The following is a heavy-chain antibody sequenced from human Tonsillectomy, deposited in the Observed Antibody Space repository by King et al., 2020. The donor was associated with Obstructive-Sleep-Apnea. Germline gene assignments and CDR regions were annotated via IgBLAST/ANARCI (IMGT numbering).Heavy chain of an antibody. V-gene: IGHV4-59*02. J-gene: IGHJ4*02. CDR3: ARYNYEILTGYSLPSDY. Sequence: QLQESGPGLVKPSETLSLTCTVSGVSVSTYYWSWIRQPPGKGLEWIGYVYNSGSTNYNPSLKSRVTISVDTSKNQFSLKLSSVTAADTAVYYCARYNYEILTGYSLPSDYWGQGTLVTVSS. CDR2: VYNSGST. D-gene: IGHD3-9*01. CDR1: GVSVSTYY.